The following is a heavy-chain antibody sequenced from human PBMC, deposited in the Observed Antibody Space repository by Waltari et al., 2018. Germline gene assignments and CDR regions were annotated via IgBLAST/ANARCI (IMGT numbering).Heavy chain of an antibody. Sequence: QVQLQESGPGLVKSSETLSLTCTVSGGSITGSNSYWGWIRQPPGKGLEWIGTFYSSVSFYYNLSLKSRVIISVDTSKNQFSLKLSSVTAADTAVYYCARVYDKSGYFSSSAFDIWGQGTVVTVSS. CDR1: GGSITGSNSY. CDR3: ARVYDKSGYFSSSAFDI. J-gene: IGHJ3*02. D-gene: IGHD3-22*01. V-gene: IGHV4-39*07. CDR2: FYSSVSF.